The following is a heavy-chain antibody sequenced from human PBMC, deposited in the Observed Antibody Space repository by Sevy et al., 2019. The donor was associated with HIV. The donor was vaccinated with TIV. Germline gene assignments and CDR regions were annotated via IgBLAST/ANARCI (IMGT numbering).Heavy chain of an antibody. Sequence: GGSLRLSCAASGFTFSNYWMSWVRQAPGKGLEWVANIKQDGSEKYYVDSVKGRFTISRDNAKNSLYLQMNSLTAEATAVYYCARPYRTDPFYYSGSGGYYYPSYFDYWGQGTLVTVSS. J-gene: IGHJ4*02. CDR3: ARPYRTDPFYYSGSGGYYYPSYFDY. CDR2: IKQDGSEK. V-gene: IGHV3-7*01. CDR1: GFTFSNYW. D-gene: IGHD3-22*01.